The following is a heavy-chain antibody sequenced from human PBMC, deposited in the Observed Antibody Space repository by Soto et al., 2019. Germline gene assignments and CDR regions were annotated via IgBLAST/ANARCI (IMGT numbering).Heavy chain of an antibody. CDR1: GFTFYTYA. J-gene: IGHJ2*01. V-gene: IGHV3-30-3*01. D-gene: IGHD4-17*01. Sequence: QVQLVESGGGVVQPGRSLRLSCAASGFTFYTYAMHWVRQAPGKGLEWVAVISYDGSKKYYADSVQGRFTISRYNSKNALYLQMNSLRPEDTAVYSCARSPATYDYGGNSVFWYFDLWGRGTPVTVSS. CDR2: ISYDGSKK. CDR3: ARSPATYDYGGNSVFWYFDL.